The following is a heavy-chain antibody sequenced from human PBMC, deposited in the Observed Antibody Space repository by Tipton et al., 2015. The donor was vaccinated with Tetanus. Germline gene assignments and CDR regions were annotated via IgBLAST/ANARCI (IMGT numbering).Heavy chain of an antibody. Sequence: QSGPEVKKTGESLKISCKGSGYSFTSNWIAWVCQMPGKGLEWMGIIYPGDSDTRYSPSFRGQVTISADKSTSTAYLQWSSLKASDTAMYYCARSPGGRDGYNFVDYWGQGTLVTVSS. CDR2: IYPGDSDT. J-gene: IGHJ4*02. CDR3: ARSPGGRDGYNFVDY. CDR1: GYSFTSNW. V-gene: IGHV5-51*01. D-gene: IGHD5-24*01.